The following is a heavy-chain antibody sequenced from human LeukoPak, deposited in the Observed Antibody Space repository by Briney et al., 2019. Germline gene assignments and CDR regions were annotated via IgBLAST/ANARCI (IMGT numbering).Heavy chain of an antibody. CDR3: ARDPYSGNYGNYYYYYMDV. V-gene: IGHV3-9*01. Sequence: GRSLRLSCAASGFTFDDYAMHWVRQAPGKGLECVSGISWNSGSIGYADSVKGRFTISRDNAKDSLYLQMNSLGPEDTAVYYCARDPYSGNYGNYYYYYMDVWGKGTTVTISS. CDR2: ISWNSGSI. CDR1: GFTFDDYA. J-gene: IGHJ6*03. D-gene: IGHD1-26*01.